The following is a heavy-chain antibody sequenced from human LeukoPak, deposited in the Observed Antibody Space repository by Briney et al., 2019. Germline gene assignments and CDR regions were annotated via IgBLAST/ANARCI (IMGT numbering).Heavy chain of an antibody. D-gene: IGHD4-17*01. CDR3: ARVRAVTTFRDAFDI. CDR1: GFTFSSYV. V-gene: IGHV3-48*03. Sequence: GGSLGLSCAASGFTFSSYVMNWVRQAPGKGLEWVSYISGGSGVIHHADSVQGRFTISRDNAKNSLYLQMNSLRVEDTAVYYCARVRAVTTFRDAFDIWGQGTMVTVSS. J-gene: IGHJ3*02. CDR2: ISGGSGVI.